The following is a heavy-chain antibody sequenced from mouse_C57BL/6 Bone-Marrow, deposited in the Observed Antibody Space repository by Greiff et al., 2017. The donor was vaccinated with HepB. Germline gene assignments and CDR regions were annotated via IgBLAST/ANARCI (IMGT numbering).Heavy chain of an antibody. CDR1: GYTFTSYW. CDR3: ARRDRLGYYFDY. Sequence: QVQLQQPGAELVMPGASVKLSCKASGYTFTSYWMHWVKQRPGQGLEWIGEIDPSDSYTNYNQKFKGKSTLTVDKSSSTAYMQLSSLTAEDSAVYYCARRDRLGYYFDYWGQGTTLTVSS. V-gene: IGHV1-69*01. CDR2: IDPSDSYT. D-gene: IGHD3-3*01. J-gene: IGHJ2*01.